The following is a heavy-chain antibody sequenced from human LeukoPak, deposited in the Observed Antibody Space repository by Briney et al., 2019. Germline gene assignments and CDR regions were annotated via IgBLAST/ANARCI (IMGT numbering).Heavy chain of an antibody. D-gene: IGHD6-6*01. CDR3: ATEAAPFFDY. Sequence: GGSLRLSCAASGFTFSSYAMHWVRQAPGKGLEWVAVISYDGSNKYYADSVKGRFTISRDNSKNTLYLQMNSLRAEDTAVYYCATEAAPFFDYWGQGTLVTVSS. CDR2: ISYDGSNK. V-gene: IGHV3-30-3*01. J-gene: IGHJ4*02. CDR1: GFTFSSYA.